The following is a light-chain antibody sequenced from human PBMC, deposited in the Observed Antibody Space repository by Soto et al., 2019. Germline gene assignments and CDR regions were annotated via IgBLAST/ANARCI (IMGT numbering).Light chain of an antibody. CDR3: HQYNFWPT. CDR2: STS. CDR1: QYVSTW. J-gene: IGKJ1*01. Sequence: EIVLTQSPATLSSSPGDTASLSCRASQYVSTWLAWYQHKPDQPPRLLIYSTSNRATGIPAMFSGSWSGTVFPLTINSLAPEFFAIYYCHQYNFWPTFGQGTKVDIK. V-gene: IGKV3-11*01.